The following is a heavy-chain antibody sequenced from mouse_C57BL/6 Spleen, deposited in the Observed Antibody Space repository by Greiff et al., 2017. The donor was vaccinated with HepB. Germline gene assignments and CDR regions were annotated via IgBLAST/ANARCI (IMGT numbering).Heavy chain of an antibody. CDR1: GFSLSTSGMG. D-gene: IGHD2-4*01. Sequence: QVTLKVSGPGILQSSQTLSLTCSFSGFSLSTSGMGVSWIRQPSGKGLEWLAHIYWDDDKRYNPSLKSRLTISKDNSRNQVLLKITSVDTADTATYYCARSGIYYDYDGAMDYWGQGTSVTVSS. CDR2: IYWDDDK. J-gene: IGHJ4*01. CDR3: ARSGIYYDYDGAMDY. V-gene: IGHV8-12*01.